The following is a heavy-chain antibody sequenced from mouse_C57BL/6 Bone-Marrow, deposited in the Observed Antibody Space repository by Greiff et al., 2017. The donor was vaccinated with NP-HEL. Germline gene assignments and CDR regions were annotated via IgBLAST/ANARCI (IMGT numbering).Heavy chain of an antibody. CDR1: GYTFTSYW. D-gene: IGHD1-1*02. Sequence: QVHVKQSGAELAKPGASVKLSCKASGYTFTSYWMHWVKQRPGQGLEWIGYINPSSGYNKYNQKFKDKATLTADKSSSTAYMQLSSLTYEDSAVYYCARRWWPFAYWGQGTLVTVSA. V-gene: IGHV1-7*01. J-gene: IGHJ3*01. CDR2: INPSSGYN. CDR3: ARRWWPFAY.